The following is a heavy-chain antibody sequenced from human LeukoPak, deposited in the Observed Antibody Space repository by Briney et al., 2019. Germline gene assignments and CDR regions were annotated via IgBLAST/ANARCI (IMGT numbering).Heavy chain of an antibody. J-gene: IGHJ4*02. CDR2: IYSGGST. Sequence: GGSLRLSCAASGFTVSSNYMSWVRQAPGKGLEWVSVIYSGGSTYYADSVKGRFTISRDNSKNTLYLQMNSLRAEDTAVYYCARDRWSYYFDYWGQGTLVTVSS. CDR3: ARDRWSYYFDY. V-gene: IGHV3-66*01. D-gene: IGHD6-13*01. CDR1: GFTVSSNY.